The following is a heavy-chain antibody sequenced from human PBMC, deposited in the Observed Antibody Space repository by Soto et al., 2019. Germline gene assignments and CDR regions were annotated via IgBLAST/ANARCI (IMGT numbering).Heavy chain of an antibody. V-gene: IGHV1-69*01. CDR1: GGTFSSYA. CDR3: AREAGTGIVIMVYANALTERYGMDV. CDR2: IIPIFGTA. D-gene: IGHD2-8*01. Sequence: QVQLVQSGAEVKKPGSSVKVSCKASGGTFSSYAISWVRQAPGQGLEWMGGIIPIFGTANYAQKFQGRVTITADESPSKAYMELSSLRSEDTAVYYCAREAGTGIVIMVYANALTERYGMDVWGQGTTVTVSS. J-gene: IGHJ6*02.